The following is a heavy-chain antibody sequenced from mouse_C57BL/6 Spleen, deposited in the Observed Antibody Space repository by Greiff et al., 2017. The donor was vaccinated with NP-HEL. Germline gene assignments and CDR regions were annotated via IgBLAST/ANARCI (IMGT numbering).Heavy chain of an antibody. CDR2: IYPGDGDT. CDR3: ARGWLLY. CDR1: GYAFSSSW. Sequence: QVQLQQSGPELVKPGASVKISCKASGYAFSSSWMNWVKQRPGKGLEWIGRIYPGDGDTNYNGKFKGKATLTADKSSSTAYMQLSSLTSEDSAVYFCARGWLLYWGQGTTLTVSS. V-gene: IGHV1-82*01. J-gene: IGHJ2*01. D-gene: IGHD2-3*01.